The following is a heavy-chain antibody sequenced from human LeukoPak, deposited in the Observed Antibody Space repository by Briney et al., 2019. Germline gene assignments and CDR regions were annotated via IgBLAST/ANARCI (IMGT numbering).Heavy chain of an antibody. D-gene: IGHD7-27*01. CDR3: ARAGATWGSPLDYYYYYYMDV. CDR2: IIPIFGTA. V-gene: IGHV1-69*05. CDR1: GGTFSSYA. J-gene: IGHJ6*03. Sequence: GASVKVSCKASGGTFSSYAISWVRQAPGQGLEWMGGIIPIFGTANYAQKFQGRVTITTDESTSTAYMELSSLRSEDTAVYYCARAGATWGSPLDYYYYYYMDVWGKGTTVTVSS.